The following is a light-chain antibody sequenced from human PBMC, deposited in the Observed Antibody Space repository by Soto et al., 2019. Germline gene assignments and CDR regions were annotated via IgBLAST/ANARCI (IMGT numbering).Light chain of an antibody. CDR3: HQCNTWPLT. CDR2: LAS. Sequence: EIVLTQSPATLSVSPGGRATLSCRASQSVTSNLAWYQQKPGQAPRLLIYLASTRATDVPARFSGSGSGTEFPLTISSLQSEDFAVYYCHQCNTWPLTFGPGTKVDIK. CDR1: QSVTSN. V-gene: IGKV3-15*01. J-gene: IGKJ3*01.